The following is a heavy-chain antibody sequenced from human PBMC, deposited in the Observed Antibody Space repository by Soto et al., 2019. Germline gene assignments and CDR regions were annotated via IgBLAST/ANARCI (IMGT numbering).Heavy chain of an antibody. D-gene: IGHD2-8*01. CDR3: AAEHSWGCTNGVCYHY. CDR1: GFTFTSSA. J-gene: IGHJ4*02. CDR2: IVVGSGNT. V-gene: IGHV1-58*01. Sequence: GASVKVSCKASGFTFTSSAVQWVRQARGQRLEWIGWIVVGSGNTNYAQKFQERVTITRDMSTSTAYMELSSLRSEDTAVYYCAAEHSWGCTNGVCYHYWGQGTLVTVSS.